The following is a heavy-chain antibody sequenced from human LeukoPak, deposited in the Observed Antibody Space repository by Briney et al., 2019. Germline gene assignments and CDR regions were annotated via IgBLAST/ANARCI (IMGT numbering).Heavy chain of an antibody. J-gene: IGHJ6*02. CDR2: INTNTGNP. V-gene: IGHV7-4-1*02. Sequence: ASVKVSCKASGYTFTNYPINWVRQAPGQGLEWMGWINTNTGNPTYAQDFTGRFVFSLETSVSKAYLQISSLEAEDTAVYYCATSRASYYYGMDVWGQGTTVTVSS. CDR3: ATSRASYYYGMDV. CDR1: GYTFTNYP.